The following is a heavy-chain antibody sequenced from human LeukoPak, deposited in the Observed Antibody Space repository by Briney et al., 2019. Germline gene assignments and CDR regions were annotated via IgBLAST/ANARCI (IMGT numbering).Heavy chain of an antibody. CDR2: IYDSGST. J-gene: IGHJ4*02. Sequence: SETLSLTCTVSGGSLTLYLGYWVRQPLGGGRELIGYIYDSGSTNYNPSPRSRVNISIDTSNNQFSLKLTSVTAADTAIYYCARAAGWLQPADYWGQGTLVTVSS. V-gene: IGHV4-59*01. D-gene: IGHD5-24*01. CDR1: GGSLTLYL. CDR3: ARAAGWLQPADY.